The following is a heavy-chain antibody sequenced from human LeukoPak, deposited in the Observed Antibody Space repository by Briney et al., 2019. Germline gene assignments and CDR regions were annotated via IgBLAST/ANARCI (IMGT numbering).Heavy chain of an antibody. Sequence: SETLSLTCTVSGGSISSYYWSWIRQPPGKGLEWIGEINHSGSTNYNPSLKSRVTISVDTSKSQFSLKLSSVTAADTAVYYCAREVLLEYWGQGTLVTVSS. D-gene: IGHD3-10*01. V-gene: IGHV4-34*01. J-gene: IGHJ4*02. CDR2: INHSGST. CDR3: AREVLLEY. CDR1: GGSISSYY.